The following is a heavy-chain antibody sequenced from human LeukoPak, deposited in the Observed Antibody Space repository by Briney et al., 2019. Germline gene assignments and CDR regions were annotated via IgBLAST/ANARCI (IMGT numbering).Heavy chain of an antibody. J-gene: IGHJ4*02. V-gene: IGHV3-48*01. Sequence: GGSLRLSCAASGFTFSTHSMNWVRRAPGKGLEWLSNIGSSGSPISYADSVKGRFTISGDNSKNTLYLQMNSLRAEDTAVYYCAKDGCSSTSCYTGFDYWGQGTLVTVSS. CDR1: GFTFSTHS. CDR2: IGSSGSPI. D-gene: IGHD2-2*02. CDR3: AKDGCSSTSCYTGFDY.